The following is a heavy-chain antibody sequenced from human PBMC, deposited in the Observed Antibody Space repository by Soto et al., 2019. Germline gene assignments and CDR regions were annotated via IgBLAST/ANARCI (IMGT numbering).Heavy chain of an antibody. V-gene: IGHV3-74*03. D-gene: IGHD1-26*01. CDR1: GFTFSSYW. CDR3: VRDDVGVGIDY. Sequence: EVQLVESGGGLVQPGGSLRLSCAASGFTFSSYWMHWVRQVPGKGLVWVSHIDSDGISTTYADSVKGRFTISRDNAKNMVYLQMNSLRAEDTAVYYCVRDDVGVGIDYWGLGTLVTVSS. J-gene: IGHJ4*02. CDR2: IDSDGIST.